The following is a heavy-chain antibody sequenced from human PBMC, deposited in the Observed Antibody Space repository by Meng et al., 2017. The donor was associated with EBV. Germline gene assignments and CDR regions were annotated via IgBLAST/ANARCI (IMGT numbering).Heavy chain of an antibody. CDR1: GYTFTSYR. V-gene: IGHV1-18*01. J-gene: IGHJ4*02. CDR2: ISDYNGNT. Sequence: VKVLQSGAEVKKPGGSVNLYCKSSGYTFTSYRICWVRQAPGQGLEWIGWISDYNGNTNYAQKLQGRGTMTTDTSTSTAYMELRSLRSDDTAVYYCARGLDYFDYWGQGTLVTVSS. CDR3: ARGLDYFDY.